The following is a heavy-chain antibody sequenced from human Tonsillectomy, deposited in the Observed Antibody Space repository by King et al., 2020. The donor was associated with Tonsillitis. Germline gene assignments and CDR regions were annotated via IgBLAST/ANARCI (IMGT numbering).Heavy chain of an antibody. Sequence: VQLVESGGGLVQPGGSLRLSCVASGFTLSSYDMHWVRQPTGKGLECVSGIGASDDTYYSVSVVGRFTISRENAKNSFYLQMDSLGAGDTAVYYCAREGLVYANFDYWGQGTLVTVSS. CDR3: AREGLVYANFDY. D-gene: IGHD2-8*01. J-gene: IGHJ4*02. CDR2: IGASDDT. V-gene: IGHV3-13*04. CDR1: GFTLSSYD.